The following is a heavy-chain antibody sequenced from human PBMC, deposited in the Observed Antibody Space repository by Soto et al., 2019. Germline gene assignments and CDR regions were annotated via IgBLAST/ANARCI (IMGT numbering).Heavy chain of an antibody. CDR3: TTGPYGSGTSIINSKFDS. CDR2: IKSRTNGLTT. Sequence: GGSLRLSCAASDFTFSKAWMNWVRQAPGKGLEWVGRIKSRTNGLTTDYAAPVKGRFTISRDDSKNTLYLQLNSLNTEDTAVYFCTTGPYGSGTSIINSKFDSWGQGTQVTVSS. J-gene: IGHJ5*01. CDR1: DFTFSKAW. D-gene: IGHD3-10*01. V-gene: IGHV3-15*07.